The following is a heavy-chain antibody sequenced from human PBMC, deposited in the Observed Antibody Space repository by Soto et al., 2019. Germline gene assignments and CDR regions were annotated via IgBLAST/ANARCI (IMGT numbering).Heavy chain of an antibody. Sequence: QVQLVESGGGVVQPGRSLRLSCAASGFTFSSYAMHWVRQAPGKGLEWVAVVSDDGSNKYYADSVKGRFTISRDNSKNTLYLLMNSLRAEDTAVYYCARRSLAAGYFDLWGRGTPVTISS. CDR3: ARRSLAAGYFDL. V-gene: IGHV3-30-3*01. CDR1: GFTFSSYA. CDR2: VSDDGSNK. J-gene: IGHJ2*01. D-gene: IGHD6-13*01.